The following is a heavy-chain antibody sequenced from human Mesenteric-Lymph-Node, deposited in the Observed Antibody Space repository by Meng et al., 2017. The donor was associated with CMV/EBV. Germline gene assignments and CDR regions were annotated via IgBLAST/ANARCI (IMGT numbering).Heavy chain of an antibody. Sequence: GESLKISCAASGFMSWVRQAPGKGLEWVSAISGSGGSTYYAASVKGRFTISRDNSKNTLYLQMNSLRAEDTAVYYCAKEMEDILTGYLDYWGQGTLVTVSS. D-gene: IGHD3-9*01. V-gene: IGHV3-23*01. CDR1: GF. CDR3: AKEMEDILTGYLDY. CDR2: ISGSGGST. J-gene: IGHJ4*02.